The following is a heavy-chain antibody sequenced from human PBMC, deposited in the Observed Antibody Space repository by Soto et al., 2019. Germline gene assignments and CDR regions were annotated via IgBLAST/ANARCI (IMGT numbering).Heavy chain of an antibody. V-gene: IGHV3-23*01. CDR1: GFSFKDYA. CDR3: EKDHDYESSGPY. D-gene: IGHD3-22*01. J-gene: IGHJ4*02. Sequence: GGSLRLSCAASGFSFKDYAMSWVRQAPGKGLEWVSAISGSGGSTYYADSVKGRFTISRDNAKDTVSLQMKRLRAEDTAVYYCEKDHDYESSGPYWGQGTLVTVSS. CDR2: ISGSGGST.